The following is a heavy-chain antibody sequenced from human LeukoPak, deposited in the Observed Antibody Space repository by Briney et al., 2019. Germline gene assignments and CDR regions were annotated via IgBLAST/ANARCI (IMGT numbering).Heavy chain of an antibody. CDR3: ARDSDWAFDY. CDR1: GFTFNTYS. CDR2: VKSGNYDI. V-gene: IGHV3-48*01. D-gene: IGHD3-9*01. J-gene: IGHJ4*02. Sequence: GGTLRLSCAASGFTFNTYSMNWVRQAPGKGLEWLSYVKSGNYDIQYADSVTGRFTVSRDSATNSLYLQMNDLKAEDTAVYYCARDSDWAFDYWGQGSLVTVSS.